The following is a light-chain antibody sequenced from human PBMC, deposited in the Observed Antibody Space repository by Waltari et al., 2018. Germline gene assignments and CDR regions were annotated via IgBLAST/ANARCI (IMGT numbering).Light chain of an antibody. Sequence: QSVLTQPPSVSGAPGPRVTISCTGSSSTIGAGYDLHWYQQLPGTAPKLLIYNNINRPSGVPDRFSGSKSGTSASLAITGLQAEDEAVYYCQSYDSSLSGSRVFGGGTKLTVL. CDR1: SSTIGAGYD. J-gene: IGLJ3*02. CDR3: QSYDSSLSGSRV. CDR2: NNI. V-gene: IGLV1-40*01.